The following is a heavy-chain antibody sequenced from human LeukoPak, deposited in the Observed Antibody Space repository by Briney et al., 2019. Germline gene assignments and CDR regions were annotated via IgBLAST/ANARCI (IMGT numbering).Heavy chain of an antibody. CDR1: GFTFDDYA. CDR2: ISWNSGSI. D-gene: IGHD4-17*01. Sequence: SLRLSCAASGFTFDDYAMHWIRQAPGKGLEWVSGISWNSGSIGYADSVKGRFTISRDNAKNSLYLQMNSLRAEDTAVYYCARDPYNGYYGDDYYYYMDVWGKGTTVTISS. CDR3: ARDPYNGYYGDDYYYYMDV. V-gene: IGHV3-9*01. J-gene: IGHJ6*03.